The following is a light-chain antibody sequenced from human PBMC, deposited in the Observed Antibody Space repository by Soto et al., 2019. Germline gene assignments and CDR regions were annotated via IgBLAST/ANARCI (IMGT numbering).Light chain of an antibody. V-gene: IGLV1-47*01. CDR2: RNN. CDR1: SSNIGDNH. J-gene: IGLJ2*01. CDR3: AAWDDSLSGPV. Sequence: QSVLTQPPSASGTPGQRVTISCSGSSSNIGDNHVYWYQQLPGTAPKLLIYRNNQRPSGVPDRFSGSKSGTSASLAISGLRSEDEADYHCAAWDDSLSGPVFGGGTKLTVL.